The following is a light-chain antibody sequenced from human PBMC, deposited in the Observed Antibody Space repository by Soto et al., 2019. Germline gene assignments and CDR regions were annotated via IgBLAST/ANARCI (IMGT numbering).Light chain of an antibody. CDR3: QQLNSYPHT. Sequence: DIPLTQSPSFLSASVGDRVTITCRASQGISSYLAWYQQKPGKAPKLLIYAASTLQSGVPSRFSGSGSGTEFTLTISSLQPEDFATYYCQQLNSYPHTFGQGTKQEIK. CDR2: AAS. CDR1: QGISSY. J-gene: IGKJ2*01. V-gene: IGKV1-9*01.